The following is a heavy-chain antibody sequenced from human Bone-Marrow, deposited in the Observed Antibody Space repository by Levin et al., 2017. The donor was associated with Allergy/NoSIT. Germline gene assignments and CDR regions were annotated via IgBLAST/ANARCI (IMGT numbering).Heavy chain of an antibody. Sequence: KASETLSLTCTVSDGPINRGNYYWGWFRQPPGKGLEWIGSIYSSGRTYYSPSLKSRVTMSGDTSKNQFPLTLSSVTAADTAVYYCARLSSFFGSGSYAPYYFYMDVWGKGTTVTVSS. D-gene: IGHD3-10*01. CDR1: DGPINRGNYY. V-gene: IGHV4-39*01. CDR2: IYSSGRT. J-gene: IGHJ6*03. CDR3: ARLSSFFGSGSYAPYYFYMDV.